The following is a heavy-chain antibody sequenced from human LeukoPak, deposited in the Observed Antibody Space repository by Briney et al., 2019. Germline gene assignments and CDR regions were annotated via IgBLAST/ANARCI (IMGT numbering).Heavy chain of an antibody. V-gene: IGHV3-23*01. Sequence: GGSLRLSCAASGFTFSSNTMSWVRQAPGKGLEWVSVISGSGGNTYYADSVKGRFTISRDNSKNTLYLQMNSLRPEDTAVYYCAKALGGNVVYWGQGTLVTVSS. D-gene: IGHD4-23*01. CDR3: AKALGGNVVY. CDR1: GFTFSSNT. CDR2: ISGSGGNT. J-gene: IGHJ4*02.